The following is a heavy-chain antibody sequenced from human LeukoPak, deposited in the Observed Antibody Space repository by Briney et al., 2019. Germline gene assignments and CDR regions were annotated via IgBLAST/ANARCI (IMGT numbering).Heavy chain of an antibody. V-gene: IGHV3-48*02. Sequence: PGGSLRLSCAASGFNFSSYSMNWVRQAPGKGLEWVSYISGSSSIIYYADSVKGRFTISRDNAKNSLYVQMNSLRDEDTAVYYCARSLEVAFWSGLPDYWGQGTLVTVSS. J-gene: IGHJ4*02. D-gene: IGHD3-3*01. CDR1: GFNFSSYS. CDR3: ARSLEVAFWSGLPDY. CDR2: ISGSSSII.